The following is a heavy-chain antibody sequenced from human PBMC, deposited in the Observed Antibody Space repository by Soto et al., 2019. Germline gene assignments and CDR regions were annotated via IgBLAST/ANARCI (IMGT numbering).Heavy chain of an antibody. CDR1: GFTFSTYG. CDR3: ARAVGPFAY. CDR2: IWYDGSNK. J-gene: IGHJ4*02. Sequence: QVHLVESGGGVVQPGRSLRLSCATSGFTFSTYGMHWLRQAPGRGLEWVAVIWYDGSNKYYADSVKGRFTISRDNSKNTLYLQMNSLRADDTAGYYWARAVGPFAYWGQGTLVTVSA. D-gene: IGHD1-26*01. V-gene: IGHV3-33*01.